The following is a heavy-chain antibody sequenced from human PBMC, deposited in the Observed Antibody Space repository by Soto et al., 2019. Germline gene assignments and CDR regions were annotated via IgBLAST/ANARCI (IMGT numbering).Heavy chain of an antibody. CDR1: GYTFTNYY. Sequence: QVQLVQSGAEVKKPGASVKVSCKASGYTFTNYYMHWVRQAPGQGLEWMGIINPSGGSTSYSQKLQGRVTMTRDTSTSTVYVELSSLRSEDTAVYYWAREGDDIVILVAAPLYPSSYGMDVWGQGTTVTVSS. J-gene: IGHJ6*02. CDR3: AREGDDIVILVAAPLYPSSYGMDV. D-gene: IGHD2-15*01. CDR2: INPSGGST. V-gene: IGHV1-46*04.